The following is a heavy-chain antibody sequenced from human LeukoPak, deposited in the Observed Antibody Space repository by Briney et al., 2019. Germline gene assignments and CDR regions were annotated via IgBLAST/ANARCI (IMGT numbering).Heavy chain of an antibody. Sequence: GGSLRLSCAASGFTFSSYSMNWVRQAPGKGLEWVSSISSGSSYIYYAYSVKGRFTISRDNAKNSLYLQMNSLRAEDTAVYYCARAISAGSGYCYMDVWGKGTTVTVSS. J-gene: IGHJ6*03. D-gene: IGHD6-13*01. CDR3: ARAISAGSGYCYMDV. V-gene: IGHV3-21*01. CDR1: GFTFSSYS. CDR2: ISSGSSYI.